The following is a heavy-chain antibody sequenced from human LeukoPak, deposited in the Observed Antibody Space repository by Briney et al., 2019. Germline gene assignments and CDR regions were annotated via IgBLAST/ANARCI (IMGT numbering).Heavy chain of an antibody. CDR1: GYTFTSYG. J-gene: IGHJ4*02. V-gene: IGHV1-18*01. D-gene: IGHD3-16*01. CDR2: ISAYNGNT. Sequence: EASVKVSCKASGYTFTSYGISWVRQAPGQGLEWMGWISAYNGNTNYAQKLQGRVTMTTDTSTSTAYMELRSLRSDDTAVYYRARDLDDYVWGSPSGQTNFDYWGQGTLVTVSS. CDR3: ARDLDDYVWGSPSGQTNFDY.